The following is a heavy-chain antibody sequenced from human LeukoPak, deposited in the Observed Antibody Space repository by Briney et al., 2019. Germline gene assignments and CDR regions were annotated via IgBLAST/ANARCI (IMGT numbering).Heavy chain of an antibody. D-gene: IGHD5-18*01. J-gene: IGHJ4*02. Sequence: SGGSLRLSCAASGFTFSNYGMHWVRQAPGKGLEWVAVISYDGSNKYYADSVKGRFTISRDNSKNTLYLQMNSLRAEDTAVYYCAKDLTPDTAMAGFDYWGQGTLVTVSS. CDR2: ISYDGSNK. CDR3: AKDLTPDTAMAGFDY. V-gene: IGHV3-30*18. CDR1: GFTFSNYG.